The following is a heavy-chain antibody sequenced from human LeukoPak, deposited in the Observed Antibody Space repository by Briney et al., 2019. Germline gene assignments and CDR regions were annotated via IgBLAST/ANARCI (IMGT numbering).Heavy chain of an antibody. J-gene: IGHJ6*02. CDR3: AKDARYCSGGSCYAYYYYGMDV. Sequence: GGSLRLSCAASGFTFSSYAMSWVRQAPGKGLEWVSAISGSGGSTYYADSVKGRFTNSRDNSKNTLYLQMNSLRAEDTAVYYCAKDARYCSGGSCYAYYYYGMDVWGQGTTVTVS. CDR2: ISGSGGST. D-gene: IGHD2-15*01. V-gene: IGHV3-23*01. CDR1: GFTFSSYA.